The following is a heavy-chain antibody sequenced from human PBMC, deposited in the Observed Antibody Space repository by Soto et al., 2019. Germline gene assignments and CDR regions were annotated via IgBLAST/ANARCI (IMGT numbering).Heavy chain of an antibody. V-gene: IGHV1-69*13. J-gene: IGHJ4*02. CDR1: GYTFTSYA. D-gene: IGHD1-26*01. CDR3: ARGVSGSPESNFDY. CDR2: IIPIFGTA. Sequence: ASVKVSCKASGYTFTSYAMHWVRQAPGQGLEWMGGIIPIFGTANYAQKFQGRVTITADESTSTAYMELSSLGSEDTAVYYCARGVSGSPESNFDYWGQGTLVTVSS.